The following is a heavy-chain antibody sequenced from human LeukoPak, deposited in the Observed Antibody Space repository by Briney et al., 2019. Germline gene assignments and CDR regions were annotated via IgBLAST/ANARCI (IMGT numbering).Heavy chain of an antibody. V-gene: IGHV3-21*01. CDR2: ISSSSYI. CDR1: GFTFSSYS. Sequence: KSGGSLRLSCAASGFTFSSYSMNWVCQAPGKGLEWVSSISSSSYIYYADSVKGRFTISRDNAKNTLYLQMNSLRAEDTAVYYCARDVFSCSGGSCYYYGMDVWGQGTTVTVSS. CDR3: ARDVFSCSGGSCYYYGMDV. J-gene: IGHJ6*02. D-gene: IGHD2-15*01.